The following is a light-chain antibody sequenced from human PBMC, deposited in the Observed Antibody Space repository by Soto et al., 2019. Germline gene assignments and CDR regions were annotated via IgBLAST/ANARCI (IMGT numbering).Light chain of an antibody. Sequence: QSALTQPRSVSGSPGQSVTISCTGTSSDVGGYNSVSWYQQHPGKAPKLMIYDVSKRPSGVPDRFSGSKSGNTASLTISGLQAEDEGDYYCCSSAGSSVIFGGGTKLTVL. CDR2: DVS. CDR3: CSSAGSSVI. J-gene: IGLJ2*01. CDR1: SSDVGGYNS. V-gene: IGLV2-11*01.